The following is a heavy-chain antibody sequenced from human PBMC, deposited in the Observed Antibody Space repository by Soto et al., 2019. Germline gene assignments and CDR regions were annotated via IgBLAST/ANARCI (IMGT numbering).Heavy chain of an antibody. J-gene: IGHJ5*02. Sequence: EVQLLESGGDLVQPGGSLRLSCAASGFTFSSYAMSWVRQAPGKGPEWVSSMSGSGYNTYYADSVKGRFIISRDNSKNTLYLQMSSLRVDDTAVYSFAKGRTYNYANYFDPWGQGTLVTVSS. CDR3: AKGRTYNYANYFDP. CDR1: GFTFSSYA. CDR2: MSGSGYNT. D-gene: IGHD1-1*01. V-gene: IGHV3-23*01.